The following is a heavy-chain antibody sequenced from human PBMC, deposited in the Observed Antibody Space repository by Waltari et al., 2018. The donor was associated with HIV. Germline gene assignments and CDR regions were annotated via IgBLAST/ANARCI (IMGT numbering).Heavy chain of an antibody. CDR3: CREYSIVSGRDV. J-gene: IGHJ6*02. CDR2: ISGNNGDT. D-gene: IGHD3-10*01. CDR1: GYSFSSVD. Sequence: VHLVQPGAEVKKPGATVKVYCKPSGYSFSSVDISWVRQAPGGGLEWMGWISGNNGDTKLAETFQGRVTITADTSTSTAFMELRSLRIDDTAVYFCCREYSIVSGRDVWGPGTPVGVSS. V-gene: IGHV1-18*01.